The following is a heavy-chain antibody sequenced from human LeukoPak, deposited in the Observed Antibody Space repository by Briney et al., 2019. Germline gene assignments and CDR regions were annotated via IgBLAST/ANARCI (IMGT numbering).Heavy chain of an antibody. Sequence: SETMSLTCTVSGGSISSGDYYWSWIRQPPGKGLEWIGYIYYSGSTYHNPSLKSRVTISVDTSKNQFSLKLSSVTAADTAVYYCARITGTRFDPWGQGTPVTVSS. CDR1: GGSISSGDYY. J-gene: IGHJ5*02. CDR2: IYYSGST. D-gene: IGHD1-7*01. CDR3: ARITGTRFDP. V-gene: IGHV4-30-4*08.